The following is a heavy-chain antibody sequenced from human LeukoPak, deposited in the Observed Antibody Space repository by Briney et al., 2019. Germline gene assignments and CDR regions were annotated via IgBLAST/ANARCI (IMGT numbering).Heavy chain of an antibody. V-gene: IGHV6-1*01. CDR1: GDSVSSNSAA. CDR2: TYYRSKWYN. J-gene: IGHJ4*02. Sequence: SQTLSPTCAISGDSVSSNSAAWNWIRQSPSRGLEWLGRTYYRSKWYNDYAVSVKSRVTINPDTSKNQFSLQLNSVTPEDTAVYYCARGSMAVTGTTDYWGPGTLVTVSS. D-gene: IGHD6-19*01. CDR3: ARGSMAVTGTTDY.